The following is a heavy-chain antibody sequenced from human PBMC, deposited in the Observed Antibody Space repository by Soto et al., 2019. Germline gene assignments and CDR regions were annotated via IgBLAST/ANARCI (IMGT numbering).Heavy chain of an antibody. CDR2: VYYSGTT. CDR1: GGSISNYY. D-gene: IGHD2-15*01. V-gene: IGHV4-59*01. Sequence: QVQLQESGPGLVNPSETLSLTCTVSGGSISNYYWSWIRQPPGKGLEWIGYVYYSGTTNYNPSLKSRVTISVDTSKNQFPLKLSSVTAADAAVYYCARTGYCSGGGCSNYYYYYMDVWGKGTTVTVSS. J-gene: IGHJ6*03. CDR3: ARTGYCSGGGCSNYYYYYMDV.